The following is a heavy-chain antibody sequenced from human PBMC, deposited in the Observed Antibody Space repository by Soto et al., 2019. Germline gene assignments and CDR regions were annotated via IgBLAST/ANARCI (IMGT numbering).Heavy chain of an antibody. D-gene: IGHD6-19*01. CDR2: IVVGSGNT. V-gene: IGHV1-58*01. J-gene: IGHJ4*02. CDR1: GVTFTSSA. Sequence: SVKVSCKASGVTFTSSAVQWVRQARGQRLERIGWIVVGSGNTNYAQKFQERVTITRDMSTSTAYMELSSLRSEDTAVYYCAAESIPYSSGWPLWGQGTLVTVSS. CDR3: AAESIPYSSGWPL.